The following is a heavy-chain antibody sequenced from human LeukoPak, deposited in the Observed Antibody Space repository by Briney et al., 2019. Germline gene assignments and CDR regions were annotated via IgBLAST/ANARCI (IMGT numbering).Heavy chain of an antibody. V-gene: IGHV3-53*01. CDR1: GFTFSSYE. Sequence: PGGSLRLSCAASGFTFSSYEMNWVRQAPGKGLEWLSVMYPSARTFYADSVKGRFTISRDHSNNTLYLQMNSLRADDTAVYYCARDEGGYAPGHWGPGTLVTVSS. D-gene: IGHD3-22*01. J-gene: IGHJ4*02. CDR2: MYPSART. CDR3: ARDEGGYAPGH.